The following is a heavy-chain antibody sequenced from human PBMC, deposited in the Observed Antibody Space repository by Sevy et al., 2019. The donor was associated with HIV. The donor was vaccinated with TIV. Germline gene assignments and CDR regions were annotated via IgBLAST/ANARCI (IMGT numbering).Heavy chain of an antibody. CDR2: IFNTGNT. CDR1: GGSFSSYY. CDR3: ARRTIYDFWGD. Sequence: SETLSLTCTVSGGSFSSYYWSWIRQPPGKGLEWIGYIFNTGNTNYSPSLQSRVTISVDTSKKQFSLKLSSVTAADTAVYYCARRTIYDFWGDWGHGTLVTVSS. J-gene: IGHJ4*01. D-gene: IGHD3-3*01. V-gene: IGHV4-59*01.